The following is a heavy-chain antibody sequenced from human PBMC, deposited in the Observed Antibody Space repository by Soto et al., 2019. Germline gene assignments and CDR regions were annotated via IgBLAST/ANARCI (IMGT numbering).Heavy chain of an antibody. CDR2: ISSSSSYI. D-gene: IGHD2-15*01. V-gene: IGHV3-21*01. J-gene: IGHJ3*02. Sequence: GGSLRLSCAASGFTFSSYSMNWVRQAPGKGLEWVSSISSSSSYIYYADSVKGRFTISRDNAKNSLYLQMNSLRAEDTAVYYCARETLAAAYAFDIWGQGTMVTVSS. CDR1: GFTFSSYS. CDR3: ARETLAAAYAFDI.